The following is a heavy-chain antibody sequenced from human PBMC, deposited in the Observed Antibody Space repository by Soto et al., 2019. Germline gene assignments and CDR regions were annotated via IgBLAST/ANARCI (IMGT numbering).Heavy chain of an antibody. CDR2: INPDTGTT. CDR3: ASCPIYGGDSYFAY. Sequence: QVQLAESGGGVVQPGGSLRLSCAASGFTFTHYYIHWVRQAPGQGLEWLGIINPDTGTTSYAQTFQGRVTLTTDTSASTVYLELSGLAAEDTAVYYCASCPIYGGDSYFAYWGQGTLVTVSS. CDR1: GFTFTHYY. D-gene: IGHD2-21*01. V-gene: IGHV1-46*01. J-gene: IGHJ4*02.